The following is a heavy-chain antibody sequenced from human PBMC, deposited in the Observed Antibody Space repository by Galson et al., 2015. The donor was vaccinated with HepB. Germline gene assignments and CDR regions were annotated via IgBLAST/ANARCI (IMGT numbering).Heavy chain of an antibody. CDR3: AASYTFGHGYFDY. D-gene: IGHD5-18*01. CDR1: GFTFSSYD. V-gene: IGHV3-48*03. Sequence: SLRLSCAASGFTFSSYDIHWVRRAPGKGLEWVSCISSSDNTIYYADSVKGRFTISKDNSQNSLYLEMSSLRAEDTAFYYCAASYTFGHGYFDYWGQGTLVTVSS. J-gene: IGHJ4*01. CDR2: ISSSDNTI.